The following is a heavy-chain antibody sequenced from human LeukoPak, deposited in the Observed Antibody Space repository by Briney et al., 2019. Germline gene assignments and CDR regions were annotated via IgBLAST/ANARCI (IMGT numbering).Heavy chain of an antibody. CDR1: GYTFTNNG. CDR2: ISASTGIT. CDR3: ARVVEDWEYYDLWSGPLFDY. V-gene: IGHV1-18*01. J-gene: IGHJ4*02. D-gene: IGHD3-3*01. Sequence: ASVKVSCKASGYTFTNNGITWVRQAPGQGLEWMGWISASTGITKYAHKVQDRVTMTTDTSTSTAYMDLRSLTPDDTAVYYCARVVEDWEYYDLWSGPLFDYWGQGTLVTVSS.